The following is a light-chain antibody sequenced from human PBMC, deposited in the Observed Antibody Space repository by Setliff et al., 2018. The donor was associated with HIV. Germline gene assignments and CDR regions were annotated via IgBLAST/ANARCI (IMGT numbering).Light chain of an antibody. CDR3: TSYTGSSTYI. CDR1: SSDVGGYNY. J-gene: IGLJ1*01. Sequence: QSVLTQPASVSGSPGQSITISCTGTSSDVGGYNYVSWYQQHPGKAPKLIIYEVSNRPSGLSNRFSGSKSGNTASLTISGLQAEDEADYYCTSYTGSSTYIFGTGTKSPS. V-gene: IGLV2-14*01. CDR2: EVS.